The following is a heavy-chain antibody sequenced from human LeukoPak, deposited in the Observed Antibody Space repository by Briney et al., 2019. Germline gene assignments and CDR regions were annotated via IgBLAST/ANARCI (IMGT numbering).Heavy chain of an antibody. D-gene: IGHD6-19*01. CDR1: GFTFSTYA. V-gene: IGHV3-23*01. CDR2: VSGDGGRT. Sequence: HPGGSLRLSCAASGFTFSTYAMNWVRQAPGKGLEWVSAVSGDGGRTYYADSVKGRFTISRDNSKSTLYLQMNSLRAEDTAVYYCARALSSSGWYYFDYWGQGTLVTVSS. J-gene: IGHJ4*02. CDR3: ARALSSSGWYYFDY.